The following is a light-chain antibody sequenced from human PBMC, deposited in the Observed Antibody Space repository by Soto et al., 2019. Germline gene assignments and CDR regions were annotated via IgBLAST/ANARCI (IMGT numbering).Light chain of an antibody. CDR1: SSNIGSNT. Sequence: QAVVTQPPSASGTPGQRVTISCSGSSSNIGSNTVNWYQQLPGTAPKLLIYSYNQRPSGVPDRFSGSKSVTSASLAISGLQSEDEADYYCAAWDDSPNGYVFGTGTKLTVL. CDR2: SYN. J-gene: IGLJ1*01. CDR3: AAWDDSPNGYV. V-gene: IGLV1-44*01.